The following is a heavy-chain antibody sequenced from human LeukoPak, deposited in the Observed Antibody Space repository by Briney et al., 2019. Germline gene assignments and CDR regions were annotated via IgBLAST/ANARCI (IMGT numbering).Heavy chain of an antibody. J-gene: IGHJ4*02. D-gene: IGHD5-24*01. CDR3: VKAKRDGYNYALGYFDY. CDR2: ISSNGGNT. CDR1: GFTFSSYA. V-gene: IGHV3-64D*06. Sequence: PGGSLRLSCSASGFTFSSYAMHWVRQAPGKGLEYVSAISSNGGNTYYADSVKGRFTISRDNSKNTLYLQMSSLRAEDTAVYYCVKAKRDGYNYALGYFDYWGQGTLVTVSS.